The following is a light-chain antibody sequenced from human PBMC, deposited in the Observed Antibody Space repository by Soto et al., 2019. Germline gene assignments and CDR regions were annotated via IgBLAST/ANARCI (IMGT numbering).Light chain of an antibody. J-gene: IGLJ2*01. V-gene: IGLV2-23*02. Sequence: QSALTQPASVSGSPGQSVTISCTGTSSDVGSYDLVSWYQQHPGKAPKVMIYDVGERPSGVSNRFSGSKSGNTASLTISGVQAEEEADYYCCSYAGSSTYLFGGGTKLTVL. CDR1: SSDVGSYDL. CDR2: DVG. CDR3: CSYAGSSTYL.